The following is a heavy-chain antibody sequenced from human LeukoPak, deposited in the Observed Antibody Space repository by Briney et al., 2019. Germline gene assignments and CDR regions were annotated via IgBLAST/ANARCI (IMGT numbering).Heavy chain of an antibody. Sequence: ASVKVSCKASGYTFTGYYMHWVRQAPGQGLEWMGWINPNSGGTNYAQKFQGRVTMTRDTSISTAYMELSRLRSDDTAVYYCARSPSWSSSWYDYWGQGTLVTVS. CDR3: ARSPSWSSSWYDY. D-gene: IGHD6-13*01. CDR1: GYTFTGYY. V-gene: IGHV1-2*02. J-gene: IGHJ4*02. CDR2: INPNSGGT.